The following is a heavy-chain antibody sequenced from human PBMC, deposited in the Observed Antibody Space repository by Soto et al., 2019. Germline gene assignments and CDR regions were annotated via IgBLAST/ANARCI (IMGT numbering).Heavy chain of an antibody. J-gene: IGHJ4*02. CDR2: ISYDGSNK. CDR3: ARERESLYYYDSSGYYSYFDY. Sequence: QVQLVESGGGVVQPGRSLRLSCAASGFTFSSYAMHWVRQAPGTGLEWVAVISYDGSNKYYADSVKGRFTISRDNSKNTLYLQMNSLRAEDTAVYYCARERESLYYYDSSGYYSYFDYWGQGTLVTVSS. CDR1: GFTFSSYA. V-gene: IGHV3-30-3*01. D-gene: IGHD3-22*01.